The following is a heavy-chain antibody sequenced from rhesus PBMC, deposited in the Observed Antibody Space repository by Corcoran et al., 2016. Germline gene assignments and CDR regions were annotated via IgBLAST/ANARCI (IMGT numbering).Heavy chain of an antibody. J-gene: IGHJ4*01. V-gene: IGHV4-169*02. CDR1: GGSISSSY. CDR3: ASYSGSWNGNYFDY. CDR2: IYGNGSST. D-gene: IGHD6-25*01. Sequence: QLQLQESGPGLVKPSETLSVTCAVSGGSISSSYWSWIRQAPGKGLEWIGYIYGNGSSTNYNPSLKSRVTLSVDTSKNQLSLKLSSVTAADTAVYYCASYSGSWNGNYFDYWGQGVLVTVSS.